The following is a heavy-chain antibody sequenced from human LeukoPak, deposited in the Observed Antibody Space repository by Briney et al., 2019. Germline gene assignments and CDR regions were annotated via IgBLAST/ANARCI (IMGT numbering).Heavy chain of an antibody. CDR3: ARQLGYCSDGSCYFDY. CDR2: ISTSGGNT. CDR1: GFTFSNYA. D-gene: IGHD2-15*01. J-gene: IGHJ4*02. Sequence: GGSLGLSCAASGFTFSNYAMSWVRQAPGRGLEWVSAISTSGGNTYDADSVKGRFTISRDNSKNTLHLQMNGLRAEDSAVYHCARQLGYCSDGSCYFDYWGQGTLVTVSS. V-gene: IGHV3-23*01.